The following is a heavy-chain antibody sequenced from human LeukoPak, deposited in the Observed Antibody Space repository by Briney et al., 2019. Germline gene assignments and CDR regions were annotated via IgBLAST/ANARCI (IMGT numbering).Heavy chain of an antibody. CDR3: ARVEGIVVVPAASHYMDV. Sequence: ASVKVSCKASGHTFTSYGISWVRQAPGQGLEWMGWISAYNGNTNYAQKLQGRVTMTTDTSTSTAYMELRSLRSDDTAVYYCARVEGIVVVPAASHYMDVWGKGTTVTISS. D-gene: IGHD2-2*01. J-gene: IGHJ6*03. CDR2: ISAYNGNT. CDR1: GHTFTSYG. V-gene: IGHV1-18*01.